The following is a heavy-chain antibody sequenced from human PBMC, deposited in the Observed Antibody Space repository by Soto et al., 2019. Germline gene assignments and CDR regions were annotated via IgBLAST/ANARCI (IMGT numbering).Heavy chain of an antibody. Sequence: ASAKVSRKDSGYGFTDNHIHWVRQAPGQGLEWLGRINPKSGGTSTAQKFQGWVTMTTDTSISTASMELTRLTSDDTAIYYCARGDSTDCSNGVCSFFYNHDMDVWGQGTTVNVSS. CDR1: GYGFTDNH. D-gene: IGHD2-8*01. CDR3: ARGDSTDCSNGVCSFFYNHDMDV. CDR2: INPKSGGT. J-gene: IGHJ6*02. V-gene: IGHV1-2*04.